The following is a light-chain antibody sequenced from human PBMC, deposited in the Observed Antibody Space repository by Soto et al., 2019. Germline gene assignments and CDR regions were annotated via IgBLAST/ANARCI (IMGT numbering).Light chain of an antibody. Sequence: EIVLTQSPGTLSLSPGESATLSCRASQIVGSNLAWYQQKRGQAPRLLIYGASTRATGIPPRFIGSGSGTEFTLTISTLQSEDFAVYCCQQYNDWPLITFGQGTRLEIK. V-gene: IGKV3-15*01. CDR1: QIVGSN. CDR2: GAS. CDR3: QQYNDWPLIT. J-gene: IGKJ5*01.